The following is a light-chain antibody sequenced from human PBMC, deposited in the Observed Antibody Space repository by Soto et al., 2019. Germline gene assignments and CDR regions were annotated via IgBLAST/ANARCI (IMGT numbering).Light chain of an antibody. J-gene: IGKJ1*01. CDR3: QHSYNTPRT. CDR2: GAS. CDR1: QSISTY. V-gene: IGKV1-39*01. Sequence: DIQMTQSPSSLSASVGDRVTITCRASQSISTYLNWYQQKPGKAPKLLIYGASSLQSGVPSRFSGSGSGTDFTLAISSLQPEDFATYYCQHSYNTPRTFGQGTKVETK.